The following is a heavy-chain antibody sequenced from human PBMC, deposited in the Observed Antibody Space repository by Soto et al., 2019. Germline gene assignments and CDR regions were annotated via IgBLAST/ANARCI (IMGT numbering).Heavy chain of an antibody. J-gene: IGHJ6*02. D-gene: IGHD6-19*01. CDR3: AKSLAVAAHHYYGMDV. CDR1: GFTFSNYA. V-gene: IGHV3-30-3*01. CDR2: TSYDDGSNK. Sequence: QVQLVESGGGVVQTGRSLRLSCAASGFTFSNYAMYWVRQAPGKGLEWVALTSYDDGSNKYYADSVKGRFTISRDNSKNTLYLQMNSLRAEDTAVYYCAKSLAVAAHHYYGMDVWGQGTTVTVSS.